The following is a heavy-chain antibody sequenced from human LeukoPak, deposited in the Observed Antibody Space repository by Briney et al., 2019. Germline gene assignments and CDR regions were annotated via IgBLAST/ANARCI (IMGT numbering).Heavy chain of an antibody. J-gene: IGHJ4*02. CDR3: ARGPYDYGEYIDY. V-gene: IGHV3-69-1*01. CDR2: IDSSSTI. Sequence: GGSLRLSCAASGFPFSEYSMNWVRQAPGKGLERVSYIDSSSTIYYADSVKGRFTISRDNAKNSPYLQLNSLRAEDTAVYYCARGPYDYGEYIDYWGQGTLVTVSS. CDR1: GFPFSEYS. D-gene: IGHD4-17*01.